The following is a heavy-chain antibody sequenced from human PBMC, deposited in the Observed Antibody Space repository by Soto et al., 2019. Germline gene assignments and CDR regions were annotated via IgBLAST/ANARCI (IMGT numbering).Heavy chain of an antibody. CDR3: ARHGAGYCSGGSCWAFDAFDI. D-gene: IGHD2-15*01. J-gene: IGHJ3*02. V-gene: IGHV4-39*01. CDR2: IYYSGST. CDR1: DGNIISSGCY. Sequence: SVTKSVTCTVSDGNIISSGCYWGWKKKPPGKGLEWIGSIYYSGSTYYNPSLKSRVTISVDTSKNQFSLKLSSVTAADTAVYYCARHGAGYCSGGSCWAFDAFDIWGQGTMVTV.